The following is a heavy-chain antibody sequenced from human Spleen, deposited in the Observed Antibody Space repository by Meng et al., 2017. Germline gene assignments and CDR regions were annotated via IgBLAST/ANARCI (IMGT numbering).Heavy chain of an antibody. J-gene: IGHJ5*02. CDR1: GSYFINFG. D-gene: IGHD2-2*01. CDR2: IRTYHGNT. Sequence: VQVVTSGAEVKKPGAEVKVSCNASGSYFINFGINWIRQAPGQGLEWMGWIRTYHGNTNYAQKCQDRVTMPTDRSTSTAYMELRSLKSDNTAVYYCARGSVGGDFDPWGQGTLVTVSS. CDR3: ARGSVGGDFDP. V-gene: IGHV1-18*01.